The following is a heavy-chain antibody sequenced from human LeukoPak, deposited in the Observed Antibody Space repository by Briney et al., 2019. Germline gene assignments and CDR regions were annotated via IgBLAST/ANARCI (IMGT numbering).Heavy chain of an antibody. V-gene: IGHV3-30*19. Sequence: GGSLRLSCAASGFTFSSYGIHWVRQAPGKGLEWVAVISYDGSNKYYADSVKGRFTISRDNSKNTLYLQMNSLRAEDTAVYYCARERYDSSGYYLEQSNEHFDYWGQGTLVTVSS. CDR3: ARERYDSSGYYLEQSNEHFDY. CDR1: GFTFSSYG. J-gene: IGHJ4*02. CDR2: ISYDGSNK. D-gene: IGHD3-22*01.